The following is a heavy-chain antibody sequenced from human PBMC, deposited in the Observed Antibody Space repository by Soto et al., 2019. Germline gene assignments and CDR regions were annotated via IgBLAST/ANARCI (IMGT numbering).Heavy chain of an antibody. CDR1: GGSFSGYY. Sequence: SETLSLTCAVYGGSFSGYYWSWIRQPPGKGLEWIGEINHSGSTNYNPSLKSRVTISVDTSKNQFSLKLSSVTAADTAVYYCARLQSRLYCTNGVCRNPLPYYYYGMDVWGQGTTVTVSS. V-gene: IGHV4-34*01. J-gene: IGHJ6*02. D-gene: IGHD2-8*01. CDR3: ARLQSRLYCTNGVCRNPLPYYYYGMDV. CDR2: INHSGST.